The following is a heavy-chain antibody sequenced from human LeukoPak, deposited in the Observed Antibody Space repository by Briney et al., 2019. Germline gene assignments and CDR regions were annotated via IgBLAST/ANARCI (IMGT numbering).Heavy chain of an antibody. V-gene: IGHV4-59*01. J-gene: IGHJ4*02. CDR2: IYYSGNT. CDR3: ARDLGFGYFDY. Sequence: SETLSLTCTVSGGSISSYYWSWIRQPPGKGQEWIGDIYYSGNTNYNPSLKSRVTISVDTSKNQFSLKLSSATAADTAVYYCARDLGFGYFDYWGQGTLVTVSS. CDR1: GGSISSYY. D-gene: IGHD3-16*01.